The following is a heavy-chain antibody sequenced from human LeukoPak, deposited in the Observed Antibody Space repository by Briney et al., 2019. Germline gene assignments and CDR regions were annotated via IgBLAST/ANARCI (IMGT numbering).Heavy chain of an antibody. J-gene: IGHJ4*02. D-gene: IGHD1-14*01. V-gene: IGHV3-66*01. Sequence: GCYAGHPRAPTGCTFSSKYMKWARQAAGKEMEWVSLIYSGGSTYYADSVKGRFTISRDNSKNTLYLQMNSLRADDTAVYYCATSRRIHFDDLGQGTLVTVAS. CDR3: ATSRRIHFDD. CDR2: IYSGGST. CDR1: GCTFSSKY.